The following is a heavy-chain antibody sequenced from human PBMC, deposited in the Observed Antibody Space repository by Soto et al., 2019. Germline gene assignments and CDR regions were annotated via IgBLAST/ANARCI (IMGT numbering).Heavy chain of an antibody. J-gene: IGHJ4*02. CDR3: SSLDPPYSLDN. CDR1: GASITNGDYY. D-gene: IGHD2-21*01. V-gene: IGHV4-31*03. CDR2: IYYNGDT. Sequence: VQLLESGPGLVKPSQTLSLTCNVSGASITNGDYYWSWIRHHPGKGLEWIGYIYYNGDTKYNPSLKSRVIMSVDTSKNLFSLKLTSVTAADTAVSFCSSLDPPYSLDNWGQGTLVTVSS.